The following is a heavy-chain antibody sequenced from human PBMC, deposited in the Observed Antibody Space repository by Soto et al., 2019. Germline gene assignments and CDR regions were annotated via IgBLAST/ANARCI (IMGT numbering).Heavy chain of an antibody. CDR2: ISYDSTKT. V-gene: IGHV3-30*03. CDR3: ARTRSAWSDFHYYSLDV. Sequence: GGSLRRCCAASGFTFNSYVMHWVRQGPGNGLEWVAFISYDSTKTYYADSVKGRFTISRDNSNSALYVQMNSLTGEDTAVYYCARTRSAWSDFHYYSLDVWGQGTTVTVSS. CDR1: GFTFNSYV. J-gene: IGHJ6*02. D-gene: IGHD1-26*01.